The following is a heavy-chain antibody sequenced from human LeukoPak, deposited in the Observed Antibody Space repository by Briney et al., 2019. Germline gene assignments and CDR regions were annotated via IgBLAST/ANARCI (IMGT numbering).Heavy chain of an antibody. D-gene: IGHD2-15*01. V-gene: IGHV3-11*04. J-gene: IGHJ6*03. CDR1: GFTFTDYY. CDR2: ISTTSNTI. CDR3: ARESYCSGGSCYYYYYYYYYMDV. Sequence: PGGSLRISCAASGFTFTDYYMTWIRQAPGKGLEWISYISTTSNTIYYADSVKGRFTISRDNAKNSLFLQMSGLRAEDTAIYYCARESYCSGGSCYYYYYYYYYMDVWGKGTTVTVSS.